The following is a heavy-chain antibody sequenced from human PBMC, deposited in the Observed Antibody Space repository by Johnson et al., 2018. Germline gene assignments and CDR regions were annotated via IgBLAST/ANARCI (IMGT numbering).Heavy chain of an antibody. V-gene: IGHV3-23*04. CDR2: ISGSGGGT. CDR3: AERRGSGGGRAYYYGMDV. CDR1: GFTFSSYA. D-gene: IGHD3-16*01. Sequence: VQLVQSGGGLVQPGGSLRLSCAASGFTFSSYAMSWVRQAPGKGLQWVSTISGSGGGTYYADSVKGRFTISRDNSKNMVYLQMNSLGAEATAVYYCAERRGSGGGRAYYYGMDVWGQGTTGTVPS. J-gene: IGHJ6*02.